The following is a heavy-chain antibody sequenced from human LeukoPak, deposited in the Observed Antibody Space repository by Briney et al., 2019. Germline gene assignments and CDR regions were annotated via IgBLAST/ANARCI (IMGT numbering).Heavy chain of an antibody. Sequence: PSETLSLTCTVSGGSISSGSYYWSWIRQPPGKGLEWIGYIYYSGSTNYNPSLKSRVTISVDTSKNQFSLKLSSVTAADTAVYYCARGGMVRRSYYYYYMDVWGKGTTVTVSS. J-gene: IGHJ6*03. CDR3: ARGGMVRRSYYYYYMDV. V-gene: IGHV4-61*01. D-gene: IGHD3-10*01. CDR2: IYYSGST. CDR1: GGSISSGSYY.